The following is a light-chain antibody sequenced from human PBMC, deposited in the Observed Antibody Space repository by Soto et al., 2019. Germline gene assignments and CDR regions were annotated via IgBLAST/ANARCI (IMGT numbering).Light chain of an antibody. V-gene: IGLV1-40*01. Sequence: QSVLTQPPSVSGAPGQRVTISCTGSSSNIGAGYDVHWYQQLPGTAPKLLIYGNSNRPSGVPDRFSGSKSGTSASLAITGLQAADEADYYCQSYDSSLSAFVFGTGTKLTLL. J-gene: IGLJ1*01. CDR2: GNS. CDR3: QSYDSSLSAFV. CDR1: SSNIGAGYD.